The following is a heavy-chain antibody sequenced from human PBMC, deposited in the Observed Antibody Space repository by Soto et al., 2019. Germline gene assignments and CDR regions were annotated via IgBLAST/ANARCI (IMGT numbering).Heavy chain of an antibody. CDR3: ARGFLYSSGLMDV. CDR1: GFTFSDYY. CDR2: ISSSSSYT. J-gene: IGHJ6*02. D-gene: IGHD6-19*01. V-gene: IGHV3-11*06. Sequence: GGSLRLSCAASGFTFSDYYMSWIRQAPGKGLEWVSYISSSSSYTNYADSVKGRFTISRDNAKNSLYLQMNSLRAEDTAVYYCARGFLYSSGLMDVWGQGTTVTVSS.